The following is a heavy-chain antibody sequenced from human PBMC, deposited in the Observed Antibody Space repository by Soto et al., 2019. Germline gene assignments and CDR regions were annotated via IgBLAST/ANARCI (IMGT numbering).Heavy chain of an antibody. CDR3: ASLSAGYYYDSSGYYFDY. CDR2: ISGSGAYT. CDR1: GFTFSTYA. V-gene: IGHV3-23*01. Sequence: SGGSLRLSCAASGFTFSTYAMNWVRQPPGKGLEWVSSISGSGAYTYYADSVQGRFTISRDNSKNTLNLQMNSLRAADTAVYYCASLSAGYYYDSSGYYFDYWGQGTLVTVSS. J-gene: IGHJ4*02. D-gene: IGHD3-22*01.